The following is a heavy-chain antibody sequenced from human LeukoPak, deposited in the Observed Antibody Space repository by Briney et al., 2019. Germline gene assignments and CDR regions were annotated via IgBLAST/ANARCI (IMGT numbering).Heavy chain of an antibody. J-gene: IGHJ4*02. V-gene: IGHV3-9*01. CDR1: GFTFDDYA. CDR3: VKESIAAHFDY. CDR2: ISWNSGSI. Sequence: GGSLRLSCAASGFTFDDYAMHWVRQAPGKGLEWVSTISWNSGSIGYADSVKGRFTISRDNSKNTLYLQMNSLRAEDTAVYYCVKESIAAHFDYWGQGTLVTVSS. D-gene: IGHD6-25*01.